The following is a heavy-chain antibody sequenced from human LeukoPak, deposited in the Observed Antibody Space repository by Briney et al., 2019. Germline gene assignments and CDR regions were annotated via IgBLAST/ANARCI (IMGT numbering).Heavy chain of an antibody. J-gene: IGHJ3*02. CDR2: IYYSGST. D-gene: IGHD6-19*01. CDR3: ARQAGNDAFDI. CDR1: GGSISSYY. V-gene: IGHV4-59*08. Sequence: SETLSLTCTVSGGSISSYYWCWIRQPPGKGLEWIGYIYYSGSTNYNPSLKSRVTISVDTSKNQFSLKLSSVTAADTAVYYCARQAGNDAFDIWGQGTMVTVSS.